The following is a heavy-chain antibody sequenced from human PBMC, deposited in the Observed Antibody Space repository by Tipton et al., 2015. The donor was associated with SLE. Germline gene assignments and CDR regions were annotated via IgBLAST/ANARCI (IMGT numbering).Heavy chain of an antibody. D-gene: IGHD6-13*01. V-gene: IGHV4-38-2*02. CDR3: AREGAAAGHFDY. CDR1: GYSISSGYY. CDR2: IYHSGST. Sequence: GLVKPSETLSLTCAVSGYSISSGYYWGWIRQPPGKGLEWIGSIYHSGSTYYNPSLKSRVTISVDTSKNQFSLKLSSVTAADTAVYYCAREGAAAGHFDYWGQGTLVTVSS. J-gene: IGHJ4*02.